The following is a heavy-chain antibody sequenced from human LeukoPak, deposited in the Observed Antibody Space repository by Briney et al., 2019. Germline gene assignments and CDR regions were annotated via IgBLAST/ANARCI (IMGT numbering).Heavy chain of an antibody. V-gene: IGHV3-21*01. CDR3: AREEQVTIMDV. CDR1: GFTFSIYS. J-gene: IGHJ6*02. CDR2: ISSSSSYI. D-gene: IGHD4-23*01. Sequence: GGSLRLSCAVSGFTFSIYSMHWVRQAPGKGLEWLSSISSSSSYIYYTDSVKGRFTISRDNAKNSLYLQMNSLRAEDTAMYYCAREEQVTIMDVWGQGTTVTASS.